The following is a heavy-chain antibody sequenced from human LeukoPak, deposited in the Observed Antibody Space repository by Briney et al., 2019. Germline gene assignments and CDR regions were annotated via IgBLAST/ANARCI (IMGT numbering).Heavy chain of an antibody. CDR2: IYSGGST. CDR3: ARAYDYVWGSYHARGYYFDY. CDR1: GGSIDITNY. Sequence: ETLSLTCGVSGGSIDITNYWSWVRQAPGKGLEWVSVIYSGGSTYYADSVKGRFTISRDNSKNTLYLQMNSLRAEDTAVYYCARAYDYVWGSYHARGYYFDYWGQGTLVTVSS. J-gene: IGHJ4*02. D-gene: IGHD3-16*01. V-gene: IGHV3-53*01.